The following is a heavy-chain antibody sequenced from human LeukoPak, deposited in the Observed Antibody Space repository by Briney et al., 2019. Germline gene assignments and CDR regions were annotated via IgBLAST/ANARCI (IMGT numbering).Heavy chain of an antibody. Sequence: SETLSLTCTVSGGSISSYYWSWIRQPPEKGVEWIGYIYYSGSTNYNPSLKSRVTISVDTSKNQFSLKLSSVTAADTAVYYCARGGYYDFWSGYYMRGSDWFDPWGQGTLVTVSS. J-gene: IGHJ5*02. V-gene: IGHV4-59*01. D-gene: IGHD3-3*01. CDR3: ARGGYYDFWSGYYMRGSDWFDP. CDR1: GGSISSYY. CDR2: IYYSGST.